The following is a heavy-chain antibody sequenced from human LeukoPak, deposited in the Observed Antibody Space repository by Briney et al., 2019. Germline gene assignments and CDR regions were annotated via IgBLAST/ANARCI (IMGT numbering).Heavy chain of an antibody. Sequence: GRSLRLSCAASGFTFSSYGMHWVRQAPGKGLEWVAVISYDGSNKYYADSVKGRFTISRDNSKNTLYLQMNSQRAEDTAVYYCAGPDSSGYYWWENFFYYWGQGTLVTVSS. D-gene: IGHD3-22*01. V-gene: IGHV3-30*03. CDR2: ISYDGSNK. CDR1: GFTFSSYG. J-gene: IGHJ4*02. CDR3: AGPDSSGYYWWENFFYY.